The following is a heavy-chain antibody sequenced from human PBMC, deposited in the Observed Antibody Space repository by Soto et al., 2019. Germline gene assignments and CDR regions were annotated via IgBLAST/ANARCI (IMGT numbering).Heavy chain of an antibody. CDR2: VSYDGSNK. J-gene: IGHJ4*02. CDR3: AKDQKITALSDFDS. D-gene: IGHD3-16*01. CDR1: GFTFRSYG. Sequence: GGALRLSCGASGFTFRSYGIHWVRQAPGKGLEWVAVVSYDGSNKLYAASVKDRFIISRDNSKNTLYLQMNSLRAEDTALYYCAKDQKITALSDFDSWGQGTLVTVSS. V-gene: IGHV3-30*18.